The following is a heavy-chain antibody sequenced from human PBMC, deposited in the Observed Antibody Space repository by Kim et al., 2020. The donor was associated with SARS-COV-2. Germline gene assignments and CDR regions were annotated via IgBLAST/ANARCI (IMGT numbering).Heavy chain of an antibody. CDR3: ATVASSGYYDGWFDP. Sequence: ASVKVSCKVSGYTLTELSMHWVRQAPGKGLEWMGGFDPEDGETIYAQKFQGRVTMTEDTSTDTAYMELSSLRSEDTAVYYCATVASSGYYDGWFDPWGQGTLVTVSS. CDR2: FDPEDGET. V-gene: IGHV1-24*01. CDR1: GYTLTELS. D-gene: IGHD3-22*01. J-gene: IGHJ5*02.